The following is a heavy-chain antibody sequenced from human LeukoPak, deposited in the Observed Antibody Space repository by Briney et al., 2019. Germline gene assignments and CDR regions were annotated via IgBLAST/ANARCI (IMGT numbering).Heavy chain of an antibody. CDR3: ARQHYYGSGSYENWFDP. V-gene: IGHV1-69*05. CDR2: IIPIFGTA. J-gene: IGHJ5*02. CDR1: GGTFSSYA. Sequence: SVKVSCKASGGTFSSYAVSWVRQAPGQGLEWMGGIIPIFGTANYAQKFQGRVTITTDESTSTAYMELSSLRSEDTAVYYCARQHYYGSGSYENWFDPWGQGTLVTVSS. D-gene: IGHD3-10*01.